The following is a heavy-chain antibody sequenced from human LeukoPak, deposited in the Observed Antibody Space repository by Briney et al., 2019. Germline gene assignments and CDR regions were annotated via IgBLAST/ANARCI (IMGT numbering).Heavy chain of an antibody. J-gene: IGHJ4*02. D-gene: IGHD6-19*01. V-gene: IGHV3-21*01. Sequence: PGGSLRLSCAASGFTFSSYSMNWVRQAAGKGLEWVSSISSSSSYIYYADSVKGRFTISRDNAKNSLYLQMNSLRAEDTAVYYCARDSSGWYSFDYWGQGTLVTVSS. CDR3: ARDSSGWYSFDY. CDR2: ISSSSSYI. CDR1: GFTFSSYS.